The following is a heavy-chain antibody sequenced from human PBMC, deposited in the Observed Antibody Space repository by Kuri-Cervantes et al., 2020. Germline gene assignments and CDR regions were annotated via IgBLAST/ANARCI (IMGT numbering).Heavy chain of an antibody. D-gene: IGHD6-13*01. CDR2: ISSSSSYI. CDR3: ARSRPSSCFDY. CDR1: GFTFSSYS. J-gene: IGHJ4*02. V-gene: IGHV3-21*01. Sequence: GESLKISCAASGFTFSSYSINWVRQAPGKGLEWVSSISSSSSYIYYANSVKGRFTISRDNAKNSLYLQMNSLRAEDTAVYYCARSRPSSCFDYWGQGTLVTVSS.